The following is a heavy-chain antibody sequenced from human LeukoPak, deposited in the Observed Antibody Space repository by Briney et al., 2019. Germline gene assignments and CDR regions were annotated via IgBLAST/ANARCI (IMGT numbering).Heavy chain of an antibody. Sequence: PSETLSLTCAVSGYSNSIDYYWGWLRQPPGKGLEWIGSIYHSGMTYYNPSLKSRVTISIDTAKNQFSLKLTSVTAADTAVYHCSRATATGYFDPWGQGTLVTVSS. D-gene: IGHD1-1*01. CDR3: SRATATGYFDP. CDR1: GYSNSIDYY. J-gene: IGHJ5*02. V-gene: IGHV4-38-2*01. CDR2: IYHSGMT.